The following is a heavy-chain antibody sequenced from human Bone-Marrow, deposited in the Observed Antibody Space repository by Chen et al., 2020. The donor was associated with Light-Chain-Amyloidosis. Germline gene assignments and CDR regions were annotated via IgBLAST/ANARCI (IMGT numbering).Heavy chain of an antibody. CDR3: SAIVGAYDTFDF. D-gene: IGHD1-26*01. CDR1: GFSFKTAW. V-gene: IGHV3-15*01. Sequence: EVQLVESGGGLVESGGSLRLSCAASGFSFKTAWMSWVRQAPGKGLEWVGRIKSKVHGGTTDYAAPVKCRFSISRDDSRNTLYLQINSLKAEDAATYFCSAIVGAYDTFDFWGQGTTVTVSS. CDR2: IKSKVHGGTT. J-gene: IGHJ3*01.